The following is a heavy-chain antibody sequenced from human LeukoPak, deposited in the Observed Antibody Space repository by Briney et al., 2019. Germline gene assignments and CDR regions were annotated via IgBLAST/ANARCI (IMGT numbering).Heavy chain of an antibody. CDR3: ARDGLRVAVAGTLHY. CDR1: GYTFTSYG. Sequence: ASVKVSCKASGYTFTSYGISWVRQAPGQGLEWMGWISAYNGNTNYAQKLQGRVTMTTDTSTSTAYMELRSLRSDDTAVYYCARDGLRVAVAGTLHYWGQGTLVTVSS. V-gene: IGHV1-18*01. D-gene: IGHD6-19*01. J-gene: IGHJ4*02. CDR2: ISAYNGNT.